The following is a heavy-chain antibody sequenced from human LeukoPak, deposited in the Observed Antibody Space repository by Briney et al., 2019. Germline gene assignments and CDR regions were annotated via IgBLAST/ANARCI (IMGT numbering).Heavy chain of an antibody. V-gene: IGHV1-69*01. D-gene: IGHD2-15*01. J-gene: IGHJ5*02. CDR1: GGTFSSYA. CDR2: IIPIFGTA. Sequence: ASVKVSCKASGGTFSSYAISWVRQAPGQGLEWMGGIIPIFGTANYAQKFQGRVTITADESTSTAYMELSSLRSEDTAVYYCARRYCSGGSCYSGWFDPWGQGTLVTVSS. CDR3: ARRYCSGGSCYSGWFDP.